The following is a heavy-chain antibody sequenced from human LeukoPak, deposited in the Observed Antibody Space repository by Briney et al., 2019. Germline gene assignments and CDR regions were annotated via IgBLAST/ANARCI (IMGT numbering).Heavy chain of an antibody. CDR1: GASTSSVDYY. CDR2: IYHNGNT. D-gene: IGHD2-2*01. V-gene: IGHV4-30-4*01. CDR3: ARVRLEKVRAYYGMDV. Sequence: SQTLSLTCTVSGASTSSVDYYWTWIRQTPGKGLEWIGFIYHNGNTQYNPSLKSAITISIDTSKNQFSLTLSSVTAADTAVYYCARVRLEKVRAYYGMDVWGQGTTVTVSS. J-gene: IGHJ6*02.